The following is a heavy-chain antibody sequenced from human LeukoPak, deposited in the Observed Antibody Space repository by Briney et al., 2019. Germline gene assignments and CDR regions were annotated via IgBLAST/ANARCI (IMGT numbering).Heavy chain of an antibody. CDR1: GGPISSSPYY. J-gene: IGHJ4*02. CDR2: ISYSGST. CDR3: ARLSPYLGSGSSAFPDDF. V-gene: IGHV4-39*01. Sequence: SETLSLTCTVSGGPISSSPYYWGWIRQPPGKGLEWIGSISYSGSTFYNPSLKSRLTISVDTSQNQFSLKLSSLTAADTAVFYCARLSPYLGSGSSAFPDDFWGQGTLVTVSS. D-gene: IGHD3-10*01.